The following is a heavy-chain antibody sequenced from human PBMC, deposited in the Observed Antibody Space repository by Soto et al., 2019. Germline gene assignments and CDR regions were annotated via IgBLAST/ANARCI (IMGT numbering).Heavy chain of an antibody. CDR1: GFTFSSYG. Sequence: GGSLRLSCAASGFTFSSYGMHWVRQAPGKGLEWVAVISYDGSNKYYADSVKGRFTISRDNSKNTLYLQMNSLRAEDTAVYYCAKDYYDSSGSHHPFDYWGQGTLVTVSS. J-gene: IGHJ4*02. V-gene: IGHV3-30*18. D-gene: IGHD3-22*01. CDR2: ISYDGSNK. CDR3: AKDYYDSSGSHHPFDY.